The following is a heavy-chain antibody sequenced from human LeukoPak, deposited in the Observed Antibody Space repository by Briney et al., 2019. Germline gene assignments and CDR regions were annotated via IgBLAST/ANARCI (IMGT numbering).Heavy chain of an antibody. V-gene: IGHV1-18*01. CDR3: ASSFITMVRGVPESMIYYYGMDV. CDR1: GYTFTSYG. D-gene: IGHD3-10*01. Sequence: ASVKVSCKASGYTFTSYGISWVRQAPGQGLEWMGWISAYNGNTNYAQKLQGRVTITADKSTSTAYMELSSLRSEDTAVYYCASSFITMVRGVPESMIYYYGMDVWGQGTTVTVSS. J-gene: IGHJ6*02. CDR2: ISAYNGNT.